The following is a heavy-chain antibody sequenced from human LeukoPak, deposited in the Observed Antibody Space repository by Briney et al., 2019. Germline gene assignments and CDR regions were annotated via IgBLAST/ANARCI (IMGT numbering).Heavy chain of an antibody. D-gene: IGHD1-26*01. V-gene: IGHV1-46*01. Sequence: ASVKVSCKASGYTFTSYYTHWVRQAPGQGLEWMGIIDPSGVPTYAQKFQGRVTMTRDTSTSTIYMELSSLRSEDTAVYYCARGGGSPPHYYFDYWGQGTLVTVSS. CDR2: IDPSGVP. J-gene: IGHJ4*02. CDR3: ARGGGSPPHYYFDY. CDR1: GYTFTSYY.